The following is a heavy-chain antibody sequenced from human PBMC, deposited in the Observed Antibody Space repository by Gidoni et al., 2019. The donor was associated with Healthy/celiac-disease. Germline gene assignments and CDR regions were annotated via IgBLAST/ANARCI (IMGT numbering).Heavy chain of an antibody. CDR3: ARIRVAGTTYYYYGMDV. D-gene: IGHD6-19*01. Sequence: QVQLQQWGSGLLKPSETLSLTCAVYGGSFRCYYWSWIRQPPGKGLEWIGEINHSGSTNYTPSLKSRVTISVDTSKNQFSLKLSSVTAADTAVYYCARIRVAGTTYYYYGMDVWGQGTTVTVSS. J-gene: IGHJ6*02. V-gene: IGHV4-34*01. CDR2: INHSGST. CDR1: GGSFRCYY.